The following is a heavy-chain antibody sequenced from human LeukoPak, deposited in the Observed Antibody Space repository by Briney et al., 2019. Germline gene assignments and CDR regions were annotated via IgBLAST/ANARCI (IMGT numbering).Heavy chain of an antibody. D-gene: IGHD3-10*01. CDR3: ARRASTGSGSYYNYSDY. J-gene: IGHJ4*02. V-gene: IGHV4-39*01. CDR1: AGSISSSSYD. Sequence: PSETLSLTGTVSAGSISSSSYDWGWIRQPPGKGLEWIGSIYYSGSTYYNPSLNSRVTISVDTSKNQFSLKLSSVTAADTAVYYCARRASTGSGSYYNYSDYWGQGTLVTVSS. CDR2: IYYSGST.